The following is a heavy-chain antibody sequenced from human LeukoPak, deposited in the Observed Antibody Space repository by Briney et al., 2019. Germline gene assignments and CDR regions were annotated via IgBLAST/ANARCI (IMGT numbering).Heavy chain of an antibody. CDR2: IYSGGFT. Sequence: GGSLRLSCAASGFTVSSNYMSWVRQAPGKGLEWVSVIYSGGFTYYADSVKGRFTISRDNSKNTLYLQMNSLRAEDTAVYYCAKDYSDSSGYFRVPHVFDFWGQGTLVTVSS. CDR1: GFTVSSNY. CDR3: AKDYSDSSGYFRVPHVFDF. V-gene: IGHV3-53*05. D-gene: IGHD3-22*01. J-gene: IGHJ4*02.